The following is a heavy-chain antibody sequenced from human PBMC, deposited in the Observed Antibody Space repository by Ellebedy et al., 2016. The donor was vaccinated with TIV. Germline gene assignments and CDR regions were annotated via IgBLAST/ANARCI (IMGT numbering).Heavy chain of an antibody. CDR1: GFTFSRYN. CDR2: ISSSGDTI. CDR3: SREGSGFDP. V-gene: IGHV3-48*02. J-gene: IGHJ5*02. Sequence: PGGSLRLSCAASGFTFSRYNMNWVRQAPGKGLDWVSYISSSGDTIFYADSVKGRFSPSRDNAKSSPYLHMSSLRDADTAVYYCSREGSGFDPWGQGTLVTVSS.